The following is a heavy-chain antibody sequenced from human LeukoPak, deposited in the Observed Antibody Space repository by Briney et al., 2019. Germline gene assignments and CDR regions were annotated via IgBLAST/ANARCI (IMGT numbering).Heavy chain of an antibody. Sequence: PSETLSLTCTVSGGSISSGGYYWSWIRQPAGKGLEWIGHIYTSGNTNYNPSLKSRVTMSVDTSKNQFSLKLRSVTAADTAVYYCARDGYYFDSSGYYFWGQGTLVTVSS. CDR1: GGSISSGGYY. D-gene: IGHD3-22*01. J-gene: IGHJ4*02. CDR2: IYTSGNT. V-gene: IGHV4-61*09. CDR3: ARDGYYFDSSGYYF.